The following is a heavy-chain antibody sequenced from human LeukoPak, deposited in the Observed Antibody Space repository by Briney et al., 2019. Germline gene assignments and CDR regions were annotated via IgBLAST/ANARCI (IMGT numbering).Heavy chain of an antibody. CDR3: ARQAPYCGGDCYSFDY. CDR2: IYPVDSAT. D-gene: IGHD2-21*01. CDR1: GYSFTSYW. V-gene: IGHV5-51*01. J-gene: IGHJ4*02. Sequence: GESLKTSCKCSGYSFTSYWIAWVRQMPGKGLEWMGIIYPVDSATRYSPSCQGQVTISADKSISTAYLQWSSLKASDTAMYYCARQAPYCGGDCYSFDYWGQGTLVTVSS.